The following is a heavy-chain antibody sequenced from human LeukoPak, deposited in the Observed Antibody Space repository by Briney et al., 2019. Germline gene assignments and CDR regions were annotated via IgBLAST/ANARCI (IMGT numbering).Heavy chain of an antibody. CDR3: PRDQEGFDY. Sequence: ASVKVSCKASGYTFTNNYLHWVRQAPGQGLEWMGMIYPRDGSTSYAQNFQGRVTVTRDTSTTTVHMELRGLRSEDTAVYYCPRDQEGFDYWGQGTLVTVSS. V-gene: IGHV1-46*01. CDR1: GYTFTNNY. J-gene: IGHJ4*02. CDR2: IYPRDGST.